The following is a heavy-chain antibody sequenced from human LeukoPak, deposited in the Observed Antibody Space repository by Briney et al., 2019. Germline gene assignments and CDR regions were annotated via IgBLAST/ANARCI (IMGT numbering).Heavy chain of an antibody. CDR2: IIPLFGAP. CDR3: TMGPPARLGRPFER. D-gene: IGHD3-9*01. J-gene: IGHJ4*02. V-gene: IGHV1-69*06. Sequence: ASVKVSCKASGGPLNTYVIDWVRQAPGHGLEWMGRIIPLFGAPSYAQRFQGNVTISADKSTDTTYMELTRLTSEDTAVYYCTMGPPARLGRPFERWGQGTLVTVSS. CDR1: GGPLNTYV.